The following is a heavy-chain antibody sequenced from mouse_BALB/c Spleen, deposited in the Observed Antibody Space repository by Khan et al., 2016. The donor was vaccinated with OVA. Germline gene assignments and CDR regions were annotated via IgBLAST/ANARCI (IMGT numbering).Heavy chain of an antibody. Sequence: QIQLVQSGPELKKPGETVKISCKASGYTFTDYGMNWVKQAPGKGLKWMGWINTYTGETTYADDFKGRFDFTLETSASTAYLPTNNLTHEDTATYLCASHGHWYFAACGAGTTVTVSS. CDR3: ASHGHWYFAA. J-gene: IGHJ1*01. CDR2: INTYTGET. D-gene: IGHD1-2*01. CDR1: GYTFTDYG. V-gene: IGHV9-3-1*01.